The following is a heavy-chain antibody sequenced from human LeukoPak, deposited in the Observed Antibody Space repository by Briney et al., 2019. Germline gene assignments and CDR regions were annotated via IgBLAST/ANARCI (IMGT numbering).Heavy chain of an antibody. CDR2: ISWNSGSI. CDR3: AKGPNYYGSGSYFLYYFDY. J-gene: IGHJ4*02. CDR1: GFTFDDYA. D-gene: IGHD3-10*01. Sequence: GRSLRLSCAGSGFTFDDYAMHWVRQAPGKGLEWVSGISWNSGSIGYADSVKGRFTISRDNAKNSLYLQMNSLRAEDTALYYCAKGPNYYGSGSYFLYYFDYWGQGTLVTVSS. V-gene: IGHV3-9*01.